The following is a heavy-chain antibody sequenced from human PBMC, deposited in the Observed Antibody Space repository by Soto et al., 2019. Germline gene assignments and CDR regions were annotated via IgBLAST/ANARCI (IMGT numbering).Heavy chain of an antibody. D-gene: IGHD3-3*01. CDR1: GFTFSSYA. Sequence: GGSLRLSCAASGFTFSSYAMSWVRQAPGKGLEWVSAISGSGGSTYYADSVKGRFTISRDNSKNTLYLQMNSLRAEDTAVYYCAKDSFPYYDFWSGYYNRISRLKDGDDYWGQGTLVTVSS. V-gene: IGHV3-23*01. CDR3: AKDSFPYYDFWSGYYNRISRLKDGDDY. J-gene: IGHJ4*02. CDR2: ISGSGGST.